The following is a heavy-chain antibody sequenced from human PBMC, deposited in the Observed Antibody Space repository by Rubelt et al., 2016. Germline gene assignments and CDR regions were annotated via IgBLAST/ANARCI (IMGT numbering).Heavy chain of an antibody. D-gene: IGHD4/OR15-4a*01. CDR2: IYYSGST. CDR1: DYSISIGYY. CDR3: ARLRGYGED. J-gene: IGHJ4*02. Sequence: QVQLQESGPGLVKPSETLSLTCSVSDYSISIGYYWGWIRQPPGKGLEWIGSIYYSGSTYYNPSLKSRVTTSVDTSKNQFSLKRSAVTAADTAVYYCARLRGYGEDWGQGTLVTVSS. V-gene: IGHV4-38-2*01.